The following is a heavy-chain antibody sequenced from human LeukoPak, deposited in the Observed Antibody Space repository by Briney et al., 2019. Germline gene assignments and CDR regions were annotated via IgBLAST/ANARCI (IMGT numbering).Heavy chain of an antibody. CDR3: AKESVGRSGWYGGPFDY. CDR2: ITGSGGYT. V-gene: IGHV3-23*01. Sequence: PGGSLRLSCAASGFTFSSYAMTWVRQAPGKGLEWVSTITGSGGYTYYADSVKGRFTISRDNSKNTLYLQMNSLRAEDTAVYYCAKESVGRSGWYGGPFDYWGQGTLVTVSS. J-gene: IGHJ4*02. D-gene: IGHD6-19*01. CDR1: GFTFSSYA.